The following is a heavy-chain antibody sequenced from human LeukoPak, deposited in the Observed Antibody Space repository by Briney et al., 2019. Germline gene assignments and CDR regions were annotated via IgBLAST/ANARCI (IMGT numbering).Heavy chain of an antibody. CDR2: IKQDGSEK. J-gene: IGHJ4*02. Sequence: GGSLRLSCAASGFTFSSNWMSWVRQAPGKGLEWVADIKQDGSEKYYVDSVKGRFTISGDNAKNSLYLQMNSLRAEDTAVYYCARDLLRGAKSYYFDYWGQGTLVTVSS. CDR1: GFTFSSNW. CDR3: ARDLLRGAKSYYFDY. D-gene: IGHD3-10*01. V-gene: IGHV3-7*01.